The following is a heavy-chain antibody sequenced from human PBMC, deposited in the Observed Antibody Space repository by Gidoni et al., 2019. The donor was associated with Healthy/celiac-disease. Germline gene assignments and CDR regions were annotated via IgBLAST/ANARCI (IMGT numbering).Heavy chain of an antibody. CDR1: GFPFDDYA. V-gene: IGHV3-9*01. J-gene: IGHJ6*02. Sequence: EVQLVESGGGLVQPGRSLRLSCAASGFPFDDYAMHWVRQAPGKGLEWVSGISWNSGSIGYAASVKGRFTISRDNAKNSLYLQMNSLRAEDTALYYCASGGNYYYYGMDVWGQGTTVTVSS. CDR3: ASGGNYYYYGMDV. D-gene: IGHD3-16*01. CDR2: ISWNSGSI.